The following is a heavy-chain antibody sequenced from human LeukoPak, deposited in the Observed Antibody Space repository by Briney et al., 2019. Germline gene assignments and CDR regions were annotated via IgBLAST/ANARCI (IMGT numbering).Heavy chain of an antibody. V-gene: IGHV4-39*07. D-gene: IGHD2-2*01. Sequence: SETLSLTCTVSGGSISSSSYYWGWIRQPPGKGLEWIGSIYYSGSTYYNPPLKSRVTISVDTSKNQFSLKLSSVTAADTAVYYCARLVVVVPAAKYFQHWGQGTLVTVSS. CDR1: GGSISSSSYY. CDR2: IYYSGST. J-gene: IGHJ1*01. CDR3: ARLVVVVPAAKYFQH.